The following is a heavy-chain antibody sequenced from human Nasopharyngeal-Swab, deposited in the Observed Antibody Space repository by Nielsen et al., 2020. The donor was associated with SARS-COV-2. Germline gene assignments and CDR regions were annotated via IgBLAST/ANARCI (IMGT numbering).Heavy chain of an antibody. Sequence: ASVKVSCQSSVYTFTRYGIRCLRPAPGQGLEWMGWISAYNGNTNYAQKLQGRVTMTTDTSTSAAYMELRSLRSDDTAVYYCARGRRYYYDSSGPLSDFDYWGQGNLVTVSS. CDR3: ARGRRYYYDSSGPLSDFDY. CDR2: ISAYNGNT. J-gene: IGHJ4*02. CDR1: VYTFTRYG. V-gene: IGHV1-18*01. D-gene: IGHD3-22*01.